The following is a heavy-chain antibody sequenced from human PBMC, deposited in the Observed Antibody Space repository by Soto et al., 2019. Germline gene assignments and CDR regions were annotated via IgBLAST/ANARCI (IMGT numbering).Heavy chain of an antibody. J-gene: IGHJ3*02. Sequence: GGSLRLSCSASGFTFSRYGMHWVRQAPGKGLEYVSTISSNGGSTDYADSVKGRFTISRDNSKNTLYLQMSSLRAEDTAVYYCVKGVSYAFDIWGQGTMLTVSS. V-gene: IGHV3-64D*06. CDR2: ISSNGGST. D-gene: IGHD3-16*01. CDR3: VKGVSYAFDI. CDR1: GFTFSRYG.